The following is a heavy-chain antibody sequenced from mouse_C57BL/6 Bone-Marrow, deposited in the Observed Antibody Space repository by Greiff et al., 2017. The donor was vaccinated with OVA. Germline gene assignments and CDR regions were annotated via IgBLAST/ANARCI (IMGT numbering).Heavy chain of an antibody. Sequence: EVKLMESGGGLVQPGGSLKLSCAASGFTFSDYYMSWVRQTPEKRLEWVAYISNGGGSTYYPDTVKGRFTISRDNAKNTLYLQMSRLKSEDTAMXYCARHAPYAMDYWGQGTSVTVSS. CDR1: GFTFSDYY. CDR2: ISNGGGST. V-gene: IGHV5-12*01. CDR3: ARHAPYAMDY. J-gene: IGHJ4*01.